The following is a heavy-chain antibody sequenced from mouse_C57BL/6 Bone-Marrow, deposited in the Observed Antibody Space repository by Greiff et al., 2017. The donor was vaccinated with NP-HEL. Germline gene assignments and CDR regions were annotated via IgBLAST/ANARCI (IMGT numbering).Heavy chain of an antibody. CDR3: ARNDGYYERVDY. Sequence: QVQLKESGAELARPGASVKLSCKASGYTFTSYGISWVKQRTGQGLEWIGEIYPRSGNTYYNEKFKGKATLTADKSSSTAYMELRSLTSEDSAVYFCARNDGYYERVDYWGQGTTLTVSS. V-gene: IGHV1-81*01. J-gene: IGHJ2*01. CDR1: GYTFTSYG. D-gene: IGHD2-3*01. CDR2: IYPRSGNT.